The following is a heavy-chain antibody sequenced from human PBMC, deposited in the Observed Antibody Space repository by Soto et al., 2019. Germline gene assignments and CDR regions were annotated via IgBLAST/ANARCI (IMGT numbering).Heavy chain of an antibody. J-gene: IGHJ4*02. CDR3: ARHNYDFWSGYYLAVDY. CDR2: IYSGGST. D-gene: IGHD3-3*01. Sequence: EVQLVESGGGLVQPGGSLRLSCAASGFTVSSNYMSWVRQAPGKGLEWVSVIYSGGSTYYADSVKGRFTISRDKSKNTLYLQMNSLRAEDTAVYYCARHNYDFWSGYYLAVDYWGQGTLVTVSS. CDR1: GFTVSSNY. V-gene: IGHV3-66*04.